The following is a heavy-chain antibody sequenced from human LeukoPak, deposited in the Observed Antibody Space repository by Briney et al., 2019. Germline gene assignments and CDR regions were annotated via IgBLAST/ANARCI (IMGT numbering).Heavy chain of an antibody. V-gene: IGHV3-30-3*02. CDR2: VWHDGSNK. CDR1: GFTFSSYA. Sequence: GRSLRLSCTAPGFTFSSYAIHWIRQAPGKGLEWVALVWHDGSNKYYADSVKGRFTISRDNSKNTLYLEVNSLRAEDTAVYYCAKSEGRLRLGELSHFDYWGQGTLVTVSS. CDR3: AKSEGRLRLGELSHFDY. D-gene: IGHD3-16*02. J-gene: IGHJ4*02.